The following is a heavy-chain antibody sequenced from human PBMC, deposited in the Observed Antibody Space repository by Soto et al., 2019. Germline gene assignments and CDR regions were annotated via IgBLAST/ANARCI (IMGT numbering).Heavy chain of an antibody. CDR2: INHSGST. Sequence: SETLSLTCAVYGGSFSGYYWSWIRQPPGKGLEWIGEINHSGSTNYNPSLKRRVTISVDTSKNQFSLKLSSVTAEDTAVYYCARVSPTDGDYVPFYYSYGMDVWGQRTTVTVSS. J-gene: IGHJ6*02. CDR3: ARVSPTDGDYVPFYYSYGMDV. V-gene: IGHV4-34*01. CDR1: GGSFSGYY. D-gene: IGHD4-17*01.